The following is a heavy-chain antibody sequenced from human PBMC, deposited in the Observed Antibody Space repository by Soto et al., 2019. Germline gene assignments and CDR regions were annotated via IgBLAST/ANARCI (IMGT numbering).Heavy chain of an antibody. V-gene: IGHV3-23*01. CDR1: GFPFSSYV. D-gene: IGHD3-22*01. J-gene: IGHJ4*02. Sequence: PGGSLRLSCAASGFPFSSYVMSWVRQAPGKGLEWVSAISGSGGSTYYADSVKGRFTISRDNSKNTLYLQMNSLRAEDTAVYYCAKDTLSSGYYFNYWGQGTLVTVSS. CDR2: ISGSGGST. CDR3: AKDTLSSGYYFNY.